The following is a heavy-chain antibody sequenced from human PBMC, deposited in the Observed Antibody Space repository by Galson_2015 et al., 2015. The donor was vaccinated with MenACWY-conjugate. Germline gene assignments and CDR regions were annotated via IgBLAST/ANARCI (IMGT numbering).Heavy chain of an antibody. CDR2: IRDDGTTK. CDR1: GFTVSDYG. J-gene: IGHJ5*02. V-gene: IGHV3-30*02. Sequence: SLRLSCAASGFTVSDYGMHWVRQAPGKGLEWVTFIRDDGTTKYYADSVKGRFTISRDTSKNTVDLQMNSLRAEDTAVYYCAKDYCRGDSYYWFDPWGQGTLVTVSS. CDR3: AKDYCRGDSYYWFDP. D-gene: IGHD2-21*01.